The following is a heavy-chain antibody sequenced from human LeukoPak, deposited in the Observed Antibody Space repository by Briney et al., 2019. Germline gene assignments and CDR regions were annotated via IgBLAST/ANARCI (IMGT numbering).Heavy chain of an antibody. J-gene: IGHJ5*02. CDR1: GGSISSSSYY. D-gene: IGHD3-3*01. V-gene: IGHV4-39*01. CDR3: ARHRTPLGIFGVANTPNWFDP. Sequence: KPSETLSLTCTVSGGSISSSSYYWGWIRQPPGKGLEWIGSIYYSGSTYYNPSLKSRVTISVDTSKNQFSLKLSSVTAADTAVYYCARHRTPLGIFGVANTPNWFDPWGQGTLVTVSS. CDR2: IYYSGST.